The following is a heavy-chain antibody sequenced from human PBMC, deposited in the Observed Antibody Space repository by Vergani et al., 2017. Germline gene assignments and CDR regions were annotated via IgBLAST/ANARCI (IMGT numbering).Heavy chain of an antibody. V-gene: IGHV4-59*01. Sequence: QVQLQESGPGLVKPSETLSLTCTVSGGSISSYYWSWIRQPPGKGLEWIGYIYYSGSTNYNPSLKSRVTISVDTSKNQFSLKLSSVTAADTAVYYCARARGKKVTTLSRYFDYWGQGTLVTVSS. CDR2: IYYSGST. CDR1: GGSISSYY. J-gene: IGHJ4*02. D-gene: IGHD4-17*01. CDR3: ARARGKKVTTLSRYFDY.